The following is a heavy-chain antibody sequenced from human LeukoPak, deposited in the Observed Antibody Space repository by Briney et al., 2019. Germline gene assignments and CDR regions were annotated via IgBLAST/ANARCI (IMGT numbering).Heavy chain of an antibody. CDR3: ARGPVPAAIYNWFDP. D-gene: IGHD2-2*01. CDR2: INHSGST. V-gene: IGHV4-34*01. CDR1: GGSFSGYY. J-gene: IGHJ5*02. Sequence: SETLSLTCAVYGGSFSGYYWSWIRQPPGKGLEWIGEINHSGSTNYNPSLKSRVTISVDTSKNQFSLKLSSVTAADTAVYYCARGPVPAAIYNWFDPWGQGTLVTVTS.